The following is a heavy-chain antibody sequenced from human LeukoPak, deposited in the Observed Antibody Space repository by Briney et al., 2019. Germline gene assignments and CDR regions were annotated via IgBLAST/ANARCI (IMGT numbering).Heavy chain of an antibody. CDR2: IKEDGSET. Sequence: GGSLRLSCAAPGFTFGRSWMDWVRQAPGKGLEWVANIKEDGSETYYVDSAKGRFTISRDNAKSSLYLQMDRVRVEDTAIYYCSRSLNNWGQGTLVTVSS. V-gene: IGHV3-7*01. J-gene: IGHJ4*02. CDR1: GFTFGRSW. CDR3: SRSLNN.